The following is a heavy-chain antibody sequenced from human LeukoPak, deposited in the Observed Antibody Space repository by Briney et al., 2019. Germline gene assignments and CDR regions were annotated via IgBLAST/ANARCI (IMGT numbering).Heavy chain of an antibody. Sequence: SVKVSCKASGGTFSSYAISWVRQAPGQGLEWMGRIIPILGIANYAQKFQGRVTITADKSTSTAYMELSSLRSEDTAVYYCARDPTAVAATGYFYYMDVWGKGTTVTVSS. V-gene: IGHV1-69*04. CDR2: IIPILGIA. CDR3: ARDPTAVAATGYFYYMDV. J-gene: IGHJ6*03. D-gene: IGHD6-13*01. CDR1: GGTFSSYA.